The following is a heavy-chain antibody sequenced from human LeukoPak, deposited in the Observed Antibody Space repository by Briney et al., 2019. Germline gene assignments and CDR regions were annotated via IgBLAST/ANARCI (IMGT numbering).Heavy chain of an antibody. D-gene: IGHD5-24*01. CDR2: IYYSGST. CDR1: GGSISSNHYY. Sequence: KSSETLSLTCTVSGGSISSNHYYWGWIRQPPGKGLEWIGSIYYSGSTHYNPSLKSRVTISVDTSKNQFSLKVSSVTAADTAVYYCARDGEMATIENYFEYWGQGTLVTVSS. CDR3: ARDGEMATIENYFEY. V-gene: IGHV4-39*07. J-gene: IGHJ4*02.